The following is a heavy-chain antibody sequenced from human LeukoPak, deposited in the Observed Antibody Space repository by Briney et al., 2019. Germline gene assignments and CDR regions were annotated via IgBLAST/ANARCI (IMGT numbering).Heavy chain of an antibody. J-gene: IGHJ3*02. D-gene: IGHD2-15*01. Sequence: PGESLRISCKGSGYSFINNWIGWVRQMPGKGLEWMGIIYPGDSDIRYSPSFQGQVTIPADKSISTVYLQWSSLKASDTAMYYCARRGSDAFDIWGQGTMVTVSS. V-gene: IGHV5-51*01. CDR3: ARRGSDAFDI. CDR2: IYPGDSDI. CDR1: GYSFINNW.